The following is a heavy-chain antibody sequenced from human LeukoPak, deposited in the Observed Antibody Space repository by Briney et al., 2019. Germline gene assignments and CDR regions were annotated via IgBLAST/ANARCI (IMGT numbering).Heavy chain of an antibody. CDR1: GYTFTSYG. J-gene: IGHJ3*02. D-gene: IGHD4-23*01. CDR2: ISAYNGNT. Sequence: ASVKVSCKASGYTFTSYGISWVRQAPGQGLEWMGWISAYNGNTNYAQKLQGRVTMTTDTSTSTAYMELRSLRSDDTAVYYCAREGALTVVALRGAFDIWGQGTMVTVSS. V-gene: IGHV1-18*01. CDR3: AREGALTVVALRGAFDI.